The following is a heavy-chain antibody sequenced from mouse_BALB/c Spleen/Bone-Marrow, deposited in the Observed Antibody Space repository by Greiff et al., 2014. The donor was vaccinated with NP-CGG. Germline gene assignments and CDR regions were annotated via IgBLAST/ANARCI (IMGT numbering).Heavy chain of an antibody. CDR1: GFSLTSYG. D-gene: IGHD1-1*01. Sequence: VQLVESGPGLVAPSQSLSITCAVSGFSLTSYGVNWVRQPPGKGPEWLGVIWAGGSTNYNSALMSRMSIRKDNSKSQVFLKMNSLQTDDTAMYYCARNYGSSYFDYWGQGTTLTVSS. V-gene: IGHV2-9*02. CDR2: IWAGGST. J-gene: IGHJ2*01. CDR3: ARNYGSSYFDY.